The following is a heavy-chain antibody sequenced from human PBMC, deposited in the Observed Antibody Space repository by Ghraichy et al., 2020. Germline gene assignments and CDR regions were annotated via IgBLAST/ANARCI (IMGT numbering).Heavy chain of an antibody. CDR3: AIGVRERNIAAAGPFDY. CDR2: INHSGST. CDR1: GGSFSGYY. D-gene: IGHD6-13*01. Sequence: SETLSLTCAVYGGSFSGYYWSWIRQPPGKGLEWIGEINHSGSTNYNPSLKSRVTISVDTSKNQFSLKLSSVTAADTAVYYCAIGVRERNIAAAGPFDYWGEGTLVSVSS. V-gene: IGHV4-34*01. J-gene: IGHJ4*02.